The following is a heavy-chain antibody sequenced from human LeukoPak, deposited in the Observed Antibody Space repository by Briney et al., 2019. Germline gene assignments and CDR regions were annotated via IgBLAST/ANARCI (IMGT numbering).Heavy chain of an antibody. CDR1: GFTFSSYA. CDR3: AKDLFTIFGVVKTHDFDY. J-gene: IGHJ4*02. Sequence: GGSPRLSCAASGFTFSSYAMNWVRQAPGKGLEWVSAISGSGGSTYYADSVKGRFTISRDNAKNTLYLQMNSLRAEDTAVYYCAKDLFTIFGVVKTHDFDYWGQGTLVTVSS. D-gene: IGHD3-3*01. CDR2: ISGSGGST. V-gene: IGHV3-23*01.